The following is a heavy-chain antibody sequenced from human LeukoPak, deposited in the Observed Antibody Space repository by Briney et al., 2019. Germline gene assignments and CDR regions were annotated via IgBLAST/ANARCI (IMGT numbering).Heavy chain of an antibody. Sequence: PGGSLRLSCAASGFTFSSYGMSWVRQAPGKGLEWVSAITATSSSTHDADSVQGRFTISRDNSKNTLYLQMNSLRPEDTAIYYCAKLFKSGTYNNFFHYWGQGTLVTVFS. CDR2: ITATSSST. D-gene: IGHD3-10*01. CDR1: GFTFSSYG. J-gene: IGHJ4*02. CDR3: AKLFKSGTYNNFFHY. V-gene: IGHV3-23*01.